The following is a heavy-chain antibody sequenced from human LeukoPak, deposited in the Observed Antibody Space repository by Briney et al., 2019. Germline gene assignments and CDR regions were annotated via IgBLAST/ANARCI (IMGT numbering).Heavy chain of an antibody. CDR1: GGSIDINY. D-gene: IGHD3-3*02. Sequence: SETLSLTCSVSGGSIDINYWTWIRQPVGKGLEWIGRVSSSGTTDYNPSLRSRVNIFVDKSKSQFSLRLNSVTAADTAVYYCASLTFFDHDRWPHGSLVIVSS. V-gene: IGHV4-4*07. CDR3: ASLTFFDHDR. CDR2: VSSSGTT. J-gene: IGHJ5*02.